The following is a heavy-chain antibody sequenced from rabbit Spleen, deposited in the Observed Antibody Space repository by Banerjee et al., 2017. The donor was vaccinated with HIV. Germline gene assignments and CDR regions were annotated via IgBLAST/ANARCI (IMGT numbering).Heavy chain of an antibody. Sequence: QEQLEESGGDLVKPGASLTLTCTASRFSFSSGYDMCWVRQAPGKGLEWIGCISSSYGSAWYANWAKGRFTCSKTSSTTVTLQMTSLTAADTATYFCAREVGGIVPFDLWGPGTLVTVS. V-gene: IGHV1S45*01. CDR2: ISSSYGSA. CDR3: AREVGGIVPFDL. J-gene: IGHJ4*01. D-gene: IGHD4-1*01. CDR1: RFSFSSGYD.